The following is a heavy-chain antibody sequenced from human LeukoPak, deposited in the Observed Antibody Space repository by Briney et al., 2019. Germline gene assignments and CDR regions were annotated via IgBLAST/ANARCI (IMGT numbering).Heavy chain of an antibody. J-gene: IGHJ4*02. D-gene: IGHD2-15*01. V-gene: IGHV3-11*03. Sequence: GGSLRLSCAASGFTFSDFYMSWIRQAPGKGLESISYISGSSSNTNYADSVKGRFTISRDNVKNSLYLQMNSLRAEDTAVYYCTRHPAEGDYWGQGTLVTVSS. CDR2: ISGSSSNT. CDR3: TRHPAEGDY. CDR1: GFTFSDFY.